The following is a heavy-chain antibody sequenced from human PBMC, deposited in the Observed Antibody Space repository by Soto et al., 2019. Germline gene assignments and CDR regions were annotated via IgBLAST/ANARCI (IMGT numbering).Heavy chain of an antibody. CDR2: ISSSSSYI. CDR3: ARDRPYSGYDLVDY. Sequence: EVQLVESGGGLVKPGGSLRLSCAASGFTFSSYSMNWVRQAPGKGLEWVSSISSSSSYIYYADSVKGRFTISRDNAKNSLYLQMNSLRAEDTAVYYCARDRPYSGYDLVDYWGQGTLVTVSS. J-gene: IGHJ4*02. D-gene: IGHD5-12*01. V-gene: IGHV3-21*01. CDR1: GFTFSSYS.